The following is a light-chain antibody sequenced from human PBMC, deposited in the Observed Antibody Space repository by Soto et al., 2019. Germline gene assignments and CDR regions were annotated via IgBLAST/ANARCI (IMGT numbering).Light chain of an antibody. CDR1: QGISSY. CDR2: AAS. V-gene: IGKV1-8*01. CDR3: QQYYSYPLP. Sequence: AIRMTQSPSSFSASTGDRVTITCRASQGISSYLAGYQQKPGKAPKLLIYAASTLQSGVPSRFSGSGSGTDFTLTIGCLQSEDFATYYCQQYYSYPLPFGQGTRLEIK. J-gene: IGKJ5*01.